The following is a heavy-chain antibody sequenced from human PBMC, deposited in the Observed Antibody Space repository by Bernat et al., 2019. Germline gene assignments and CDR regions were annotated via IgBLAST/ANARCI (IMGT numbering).Heavy chain of an antibody. CDR2: IYSGDIT. Sequence: EVQLVESGGGLVQPGGSLRLSCAASGLTVSNNHMSWVRQAPGKGLEWVAGIYSGDITYYADSVKGRFTISRDKSKDTLHLQMNSLRPEETAIYYCAKDAAHGSSGWYYFDYWGQGTLVTVSS. CDR3: AKDAAHGSSGWYYFDY. V-gene: IGHV3-66*01. CDR1: GLTVSNNH. D-gene: IGHD6-19*01. J-gene: IGHJ4*02.